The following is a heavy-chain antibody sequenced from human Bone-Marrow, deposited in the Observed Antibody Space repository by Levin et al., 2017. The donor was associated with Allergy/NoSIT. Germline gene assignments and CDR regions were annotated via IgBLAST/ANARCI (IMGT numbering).Heavy chain of an antibody. V-gene: IGHV3-7*01. CDR2: MNHDGIER. J-gene: IGHJ4*02. D-gene: IGHD2-2*01. Sequence: GGSLRLSCEASGFSFSTNWMSWVRQAPGKGLEWVASMNHDGIERYVDSVKGRFTISRDNAKNSLYLQMNSLRVEDTAMYHCTKLLGSSTIYDYWGQGTLVTVSP. CDR3: TKLLGSSTIYDY. CDR1: GFSFSTNW.